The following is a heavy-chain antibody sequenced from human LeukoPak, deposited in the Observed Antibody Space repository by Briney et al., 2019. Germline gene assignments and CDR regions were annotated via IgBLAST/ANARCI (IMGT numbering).Heavy chain of an antibody. V-gene: IGHV3-21*01. CDR3: ARDRFYYGSGSYYTDAFDI. D-gene: IGHD3-10*01. J-gene: IGHJ3*02. CDR1: GFTFSNYS. CDR2: ISFSSSYT. Sequence: GGSLRLSCAASGFTFSNYSMNRVRQAPGKGLEWVSSISFSSSYTYYADSVKGRFTISRDNAKNSLYLQMNSLRAEDTAVYYCARDRFYYGSGSYYTDAFDIWGQGTMVTVSS.